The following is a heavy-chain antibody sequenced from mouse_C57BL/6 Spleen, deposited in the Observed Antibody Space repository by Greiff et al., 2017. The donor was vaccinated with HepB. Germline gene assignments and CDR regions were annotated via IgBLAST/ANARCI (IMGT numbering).Heavy chain of an antibody. D-gene: IGHD2-4*01. Sequence: EVHLVESGGDLVKPGGSLKLSCAASGFTFSSYGMSWVRQTPDKRLEWVATISSGGSYTYYPDSVKGRFTISRDNAKNTLYLQMSSLKSEDTAMYYCARVDDYDGYFDVWGTGTTVTVSS. V-gene: IGHV5-6*01. CDR2: ISSGGSYT. CDR1: GFTFSSYG. J-gene: IGHJ1*03. CDR3: ARVDDYDGYFDV.